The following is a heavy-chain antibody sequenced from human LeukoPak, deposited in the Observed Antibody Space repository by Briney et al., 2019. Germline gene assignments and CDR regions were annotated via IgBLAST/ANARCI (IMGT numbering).Heavy chain of an antibody. CDR3: ARERGEMAYYFDY. J-gene: IGHJ4*02. V-gene: IGHV4-34*01. CDR1: GGSFSGYY. CDR2: INHSGST. Sequence: SETLSLTCAVYGGSFSGYYWSWIRQPPGKGLEWIGEINHSGSTNYNPSLKSRVTISVDTSKNQFSLKLSSVTAADTAVYYCARERGEMAYYFDYWGQGTLVTVSS. D-gene: IGHD5-24*01.